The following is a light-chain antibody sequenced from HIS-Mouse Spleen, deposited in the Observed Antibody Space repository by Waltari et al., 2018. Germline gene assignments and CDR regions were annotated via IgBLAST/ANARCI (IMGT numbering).Light chain of an antibody. CDR3: QSYDSSLSGSV. Sequence: QSVLTQPPSVSGAPGPRVTISCTWSRSHIGAGYDVHAYQQLPGTAPKLLIYGNSNRPSGVPDRFSGSKSGTSASLAITGLQAEDEADYYCQSYDSSLSGSVFGGGTKLTVL. J-gene: IGLJ3*02. CDR2: GNS. CDR1: RSHIGAGYD. V-gene: IGLV1-40*01.